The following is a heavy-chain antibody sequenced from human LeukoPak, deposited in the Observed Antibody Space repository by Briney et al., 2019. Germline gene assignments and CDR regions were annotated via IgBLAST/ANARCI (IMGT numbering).Heavy chain of an antibody. CDR3: ARDPAEGYYLLY. V-gene: IGHV3-7*01. CDR1: GFTFSSYW. J-gene: IGHJ4*02. Sequence: PGGSLRLSCAASGFTFSSYWMSWVRQAPGKGLEWVANIKQDGSEKYYVDSVKGRFTISRDNAKNSLYLQRTILRAEDTAVYYWARDPAEGYYLLYGAQRTLVTVSS. CDR2: IKQDGSEK.